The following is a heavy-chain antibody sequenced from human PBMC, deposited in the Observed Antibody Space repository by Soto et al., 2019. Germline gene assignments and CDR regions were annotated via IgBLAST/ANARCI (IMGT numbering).Heavy chain of an antibody. CDR1: GFTFSIFA. CDR2: ISGSGGST. D-gene: IGHD7-27*01. CDR3: AKEVSLGSTVDLGY. V-gene: IGHV3-23*01. J-gene: IGHJ4*02. Sequence: GGSLRLSCAASGFTFSIFAMSWVRQSPGKGLEWDSTISGSGGSTYYADAVKGRFSISRDSSMGTLYLQMKSLRVEDTAIYYCAKEVSLGSTVDLGYWGQGTLVTVSS.